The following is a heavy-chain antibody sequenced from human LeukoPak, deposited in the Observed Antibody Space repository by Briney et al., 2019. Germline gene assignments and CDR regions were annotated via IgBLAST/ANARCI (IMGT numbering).Heavy chain of an antibody. D-gene: IGHD3-22*01. CDR1: GGSVSSGSYY. J-gene: IGHJ3*02. CDR3: ARDKGYYDSSGYLKAFDI. CDR2: IYYRGST. Sequence: SETLSLTCTVSGGSVSSGSYYWRWIRQPPGKGPGWIGYIYYRGSTNYHPSLKSRVTISVDTSKTQSSLRLSSVTAADTAVYYCARDKGYYDSSGYLKAFDIWGQGTMVTVSS. V-gene: IGHV4-61*01.